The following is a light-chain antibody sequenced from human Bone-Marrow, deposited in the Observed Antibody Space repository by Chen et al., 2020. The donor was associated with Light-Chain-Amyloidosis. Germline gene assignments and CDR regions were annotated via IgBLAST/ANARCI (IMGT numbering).Light chain of an antibody. CDR1: NIGSTS. CDR3: QVWDRSGDRPV. Sequence: SYVLTQPSSVSVAPGQTATIACGGHNIGSTSVHWYQQTPGQAPLLVVYDDSDRPSGIPERLSGSNAGNTATLTISRVEAGDEAGYYCQVWDRSGDRPVFGGGTKLTVL. CDR2: DDS. J-gene: IGLJ3*02. V-gene: IGLV3-21*02.